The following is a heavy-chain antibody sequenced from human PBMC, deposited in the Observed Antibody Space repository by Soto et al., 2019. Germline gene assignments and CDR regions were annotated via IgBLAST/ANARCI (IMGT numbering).Heavy chain of an antibody. CDR2: INPYNGNA. CDR3: ARPSGYSSGWFDY. Sequence: ASVKVSCKASGYAFTNYVINWVRQAPGQGLEWMGWINPYNGNAKYAQKVQGRVTMTTDTSTTTAYMDLTSLRSDDTAMYYCARPSGYSSGWFDYWG. J-gene: IGHJ4*01. CDR1: GYAFTNYV. V-gene: IGHV1-18*04. D-gene: IGHD6-19*01.